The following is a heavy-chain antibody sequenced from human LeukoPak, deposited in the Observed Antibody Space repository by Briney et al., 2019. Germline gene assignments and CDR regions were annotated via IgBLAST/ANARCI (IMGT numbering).Heavy chain of an antibody. CDR2: ISDDGSNK. CDR3: ARSLFDY. V-gene: IGHV3-30*03. D-gene: IGHD2-15*01. J-gene: IGHJ4*02. Sequence: GGSLRLSCAASGFSFSSYGMHWVRQAPGKGLEWVAVISDDGSNKYYADSVKGRFTISRDNSKNTLYLQMNSLRAEDTAVYYCARSLFDYWGQGTLVTVSS. CDR1: GFSFSSYG.